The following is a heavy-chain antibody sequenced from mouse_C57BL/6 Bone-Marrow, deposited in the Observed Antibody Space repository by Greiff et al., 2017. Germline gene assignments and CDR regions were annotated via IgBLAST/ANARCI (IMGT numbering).Heavy chain of an antibody. V-gene: IGHV1-53*01. CDR3: ARKIYDYYWYVDV. D-gene: IGHD2-4*01. Sequence: QVQLQQPGTELVKPGASVKLSCKASGYTFTSYWLHWVKQRPGQGLEWIGNINPSNGGTNYNEKFKSKATLTVDKSSSTAYMQLSSLTSEDSAVYYWARKIYDYYWYVDVWGTGTTGTVSS. CDR1: GYTFTSYW. CDR2: INPSNGGT. J-gene: IGHJ1*03.